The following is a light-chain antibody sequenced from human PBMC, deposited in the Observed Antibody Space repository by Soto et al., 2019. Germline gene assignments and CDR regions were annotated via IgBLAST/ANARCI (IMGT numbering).Light chain of an antibody. CDR2: DAY. CDR1: HDIGNS. Sequence: DIQMTQSPPSLSASVGDRVTITCQASHDIGNSLNWYQAKPGQAPKLVIYDAYNLETGVPSTFSGSGYGTRFTFTISGLRPEDIATYYCQKSDHLPLFGPGTKVDLK. V-gene: IGKV1-33*01. CDR3: QKSDHLPL. J-gene: IGKJ3*01.